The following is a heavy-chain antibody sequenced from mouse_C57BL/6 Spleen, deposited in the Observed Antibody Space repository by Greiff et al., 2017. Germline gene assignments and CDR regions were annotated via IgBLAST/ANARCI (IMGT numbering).Heavy chain of an antibody. V-gene: IGHV1-69*01. CDR3: ARGLLLRGTWYFDI. Sequence: QVQLQQPGAELVMPGASVKLSCKASGYTFTSYWMHWVKQRPGQGLEWIGEIDPSDSYTNYNQKFKGKSTLTVDKSSSAAYMQLSSLTSEDSAVYYSARGLLLRGTWYFDIWGTGTTVTVSS. J-gene: IGHJ1*03. D-gene: IGHD4-1*01. CDR2: IDPSDSYT. CDR1: GYTFTSYW.